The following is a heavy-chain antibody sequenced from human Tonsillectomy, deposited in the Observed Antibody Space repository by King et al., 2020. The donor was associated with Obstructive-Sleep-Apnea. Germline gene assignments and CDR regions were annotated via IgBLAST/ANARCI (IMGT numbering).Heavy chain of an antibody. V-gene: IGHV3-73*01. CDR2: IRSKSNNYAT. Sequence: VQLVESGGGLVQPGGSLKLSCAASGFTLSVSAMHWVRQASGKGLEWVGRIRSKSNNYATVYAASVKGRFTISRDESKNTAYLQMNSLKTEDTAVYYCTSRSEAAATGMDVWGQGTTVIVSS. J-gene: IGHJ6*02. CDR3: TSRSEAAATGMDV. D-gene: IGHD6-13*01. CDR1: GFTLSVSA.